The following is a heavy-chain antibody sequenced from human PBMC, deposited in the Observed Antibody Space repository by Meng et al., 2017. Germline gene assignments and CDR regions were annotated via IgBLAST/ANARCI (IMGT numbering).Heavy chain of an antibody. CDR3: ATEWIRASGYFDL. Sequence: EVRRVESGGCLVQPGGSLRLSCAASGFTFSSYAMSWGRQAPGKGLEWVSAISGSGGSTYYADSVKGRFTISRDNAKNSLYLQMNSLRAEDTAVYYCATEWIRASGYFDLWGRGTLVTVSS. V-gene: IGHV3-23*04. CDR2: ISGSGGST. D-gene: IGHD5-18*01. CDR1: GFTFSSYA. J-gene: IGHJ2*01.